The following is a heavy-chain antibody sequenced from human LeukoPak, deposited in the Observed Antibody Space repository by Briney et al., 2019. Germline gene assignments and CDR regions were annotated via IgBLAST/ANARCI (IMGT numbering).Heavy chain of an antibody. D-gene: IGHD1-1*01. CDR1: GGSISSSSDY. Sequence: SETLSLTCTVSGGSISSSSDYWGWIRQPPGKGLEWIGSAYYSGATYYNPSLKSRGTISVDTSKYQFSLRLSSVTAADTAVYYCARLIERPELCMDVWGQGTTVTVSS. CDR2: AYYSGAT. CDR3: ARLIERPELCMDV. J-gene: IGHJ6*02. V-gene: IGHV4-39*01.